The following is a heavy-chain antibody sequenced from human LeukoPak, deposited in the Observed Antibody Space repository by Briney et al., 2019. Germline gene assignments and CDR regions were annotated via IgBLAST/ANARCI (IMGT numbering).Heavy chain of an antibody. CDR3: ARPTGPYDY. Sequence: GGSLRLSCAASGFTFSSYEMNWVRQAPGKGLEWVSYISSSGSTIYYADSVKGRLTISGDNAKNSLYLQMNSLRAEDTAVYYCARPTGPYDYWGQGTLVTVSS. D-gene: IGHD1-14*01. J-gene: IGHJ4*02. V-gene: IGHV3-48*03. CDR2: ISSSGSTI. CDR1: GFTFSSYE.